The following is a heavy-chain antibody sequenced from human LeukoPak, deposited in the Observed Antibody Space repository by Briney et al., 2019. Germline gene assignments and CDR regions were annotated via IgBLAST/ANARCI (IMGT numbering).Heavy chain of an antibody. CDR1: GYSISSGNY. Sequence: SETLSLTCTVSGYSISSGNYWDWIRQPPGKGLEWIGSIYYSGSTYYNPSLKSRVTISVDTSKNQFSLKLSSVTAADTAVYYCARSVHRYCSGGSCYPIGYYYYYYMDVWGKGTTVTISS. CDR2: IYYSGST. J-gene: IGHJ6*03. D-gene: IGHD2-15*01. CDR3: ARSVHRYCSGGSCYPIGYYYYYYMDV. V-gene: IGHV4-38-2*02.